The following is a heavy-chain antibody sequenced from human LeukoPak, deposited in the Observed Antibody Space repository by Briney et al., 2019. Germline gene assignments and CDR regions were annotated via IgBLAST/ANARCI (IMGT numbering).Heavy chain of an antibody. CDR2: IYYSGST. J-gene: IGHJ6*03. D-gene: IGHD3-16*02. V-gene: IGHV4-39*01. CDR3: ARHPMITFGGVIVIRRYYYYMDV. CDR1: GGSISSSSYY. Sequence: PSETLSLTCTVSGGSISSSSYYWGWIRQPPGKGLEWIGSIYYSGSTYYDPSLKSRVTISVDTSKNQFSLKLSSVTAADTAVYYCARHPMITFGGVIVIRRYYYYMDVWGKGTTVTVSS.